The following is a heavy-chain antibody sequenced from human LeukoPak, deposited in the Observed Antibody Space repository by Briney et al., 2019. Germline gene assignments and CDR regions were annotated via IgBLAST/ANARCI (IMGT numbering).Heavy chain of an antibody. D-gene: IGHD3-22*01. CDR3: ASEANNYYYDSSGYIFDY. CDR2: INPNSGGT. V-gene: IGHV1-2*02. CDR1: GYTFTGYY. J-gene: IGHJ4*02. Sequence: ASVKVSCKASGYTFTGYYMHWVRQAPGQGLEWMGWINPNSGGTNYAQKFQGRVTMTRDTSISTAYMELSRLRSEDTAVYYCASEANNYYYDSSGYIFDYWGQGTLVTVSS.